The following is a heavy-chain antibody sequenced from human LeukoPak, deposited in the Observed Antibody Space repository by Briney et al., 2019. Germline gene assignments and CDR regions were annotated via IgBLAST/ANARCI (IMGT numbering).Heavy chain of an antibody. CDR3: ARASSMGSCSGGSCPELYYYGMDV. V-gene: IGHV4-61*01. CDR1: RGSLCSVMYY. Sequence: SETLSHTSAVSRGSLCSVMYYWSWLRQPPGTGLEWRGYIEFSGTTNYRPSLKSRVTISVDTSKNQFSLKLSSVTAADTAVYYCARASSMGSCSGGSCPELYYYGMDVWGKGTTVTVSS. J-gene: IGHJ6*04. CDR2: IEFSGTT. D-gene: IGHD2-15*01.